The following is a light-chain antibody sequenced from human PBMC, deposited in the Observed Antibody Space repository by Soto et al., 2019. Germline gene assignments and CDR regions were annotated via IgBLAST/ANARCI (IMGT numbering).Light chain of an antibody. CDR2: KAS. Sequence: DIQMTQSPSTLSASVGDRVTITCRASQSISCWLAWYQQKPGEAPKLLIYKASSLASGVPLSFSGSGSGTEFTLTVNSLQPDDFATYYCQQYNSYPYTFGQGTKLEI. CDR3: QQYNSYPYT. J-gene: IGKJ2*01. V-gene: IGKV1-5*03. CDR1: QSISCW.